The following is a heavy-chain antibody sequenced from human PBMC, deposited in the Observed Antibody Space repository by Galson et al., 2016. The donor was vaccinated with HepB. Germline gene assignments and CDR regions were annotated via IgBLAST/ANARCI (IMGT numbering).Heavy chain of an antibody. J-gene: IGHJ4*02. CDR2: IDSDGSDI. CDR1: GFTFSSHW. D-gene: IGHD6-19*01. Sequence: SLRLSCAASGFTFSSHWMHWVRQAPGKGLVWVSRIDSDGSDIRYADSVRGRFTISRDNAKNTLYLQMNSLRAEDTAVYCCARDQRSSLDYCGQGTLVTVSS. CDR3: ARDQRSSLDY. V-gene: IGHV3-74*01.